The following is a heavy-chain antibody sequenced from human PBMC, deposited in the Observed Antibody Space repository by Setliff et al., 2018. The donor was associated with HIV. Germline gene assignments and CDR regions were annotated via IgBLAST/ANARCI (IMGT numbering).Heavy chain of an antibody. CDR1: GFTFSSYA. V-gene: IGHV3-30*02. CDR2: IRYDDTYK. D-gene: IGHD6-19*01. Sequence: PGGSLRLSCAASGFTFSSYAINWVRQAPGKGLEWVAFIRYDDTYKYYADSVKGRFTISRDNSKNTLYLQMNSLRAEDTAVYYCTKNLYRSPWSPLDYWGQGTLVTVSS. CDR3: TKNLYRSPWSPLDY. J-gene: IGHJ4*02.